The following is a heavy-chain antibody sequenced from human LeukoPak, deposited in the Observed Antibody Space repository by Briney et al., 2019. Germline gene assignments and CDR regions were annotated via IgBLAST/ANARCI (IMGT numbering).Heavy chain of an antibody. D-gene: IGHD4-17*01. V-gene: IGHV3-33*01. CDR3: ARGGRTTWHGMDV. Sequence: GGSLRLSCAASGFTFSTYGMHWVRQAPGKGLEWVAVIWYGGSNKNYADSVKGRFTISRDNSKNTLYLQMNSLRAEDTAVYYCARGGRTTWHGMDVWGQGTTVTVSS. CDR2: IWYGGSNK. J-gene: IGHJ6*02. CDR1: GFTFSTYG.